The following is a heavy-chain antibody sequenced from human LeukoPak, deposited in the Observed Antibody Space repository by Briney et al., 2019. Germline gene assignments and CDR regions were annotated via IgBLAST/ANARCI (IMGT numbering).Heavy chain of an antibody. CDR3: AKDRSSSWYYFDY. D-gene: IGHD6-13*01. CDR2: ISWNSGSI. Sequence: GGSLRLPCAASGFTFDDYAMHWVRQAPGKGLEWVPGISWNSGSIGYADSVKGRFTISRDNAKNSLYLQMNSLRAEDTALYYCAKDRSSSWYYFDYWGQGTLVTVSS. V-gene: IGHV3-9*01. J-gene: IGHJ4*02. CDR1: GFTFDDYA.